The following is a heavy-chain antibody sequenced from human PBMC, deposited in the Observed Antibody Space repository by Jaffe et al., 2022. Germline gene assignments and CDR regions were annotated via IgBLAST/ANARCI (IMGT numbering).Heavy chain of an antibody. CDR1: GFTFSSYS. CDR2: ISSSSSYI. Sequence: EVQLVESGGGLVKPGGSLRLSCAASGFTFSSYSMNWVRQAPGKGLEWVSSISSSSSYIYYADSVKGRFTISRDNAKNSLYLQMNSLRAEDTAVYYCARDRSDYIWGSYRFDDWFDPWGQGTLVTVSS. J-gene: IGHJ5*02. V-gene: IGHV3-21*01. D-gene: IGHD3-16*02. CDR3: ARDRSDYIWGSYRFDDWFDP.